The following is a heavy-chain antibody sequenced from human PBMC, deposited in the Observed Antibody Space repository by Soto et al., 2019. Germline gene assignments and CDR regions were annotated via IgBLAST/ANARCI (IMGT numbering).Heavy chain of an antibody. CDR3: ARDSPGSGRDYSIDV. CDR2: ISSDSIYT. D-gene: IGHD3-10*01. J-gene: IGHJ6*02. Sequence: QVQLVESGGGLVKPGGSLRLSCAASGFTFNDHYMTWIRQAPGKGLEWVSFISSDSIYTNSADSVKGRFTISRDNAKNLLYLKMSSLRVEDTAVSYCARDSPGSGRDYSIDVWGQGTTVAVSS. CDR1: GFTFNDHY. V-gene: IGHV3-11*06.